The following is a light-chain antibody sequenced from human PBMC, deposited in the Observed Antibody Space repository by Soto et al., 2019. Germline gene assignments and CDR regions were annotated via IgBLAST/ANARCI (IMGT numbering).Light chain of an antibody. CDR2: EVS. Sequence: QSALTQPPSASGSPGQSVTISCTGTSSDVGGYNYVSWYQQHPGKAPKLMIYEVSKRPSGVPDRFSGSKSGNTASLTVSGLQAEDEADYYCSSDAGSNNLVFGGGTKLTV. CDR1: SSDVGGYNY. V-gene: IGLV2-8*01. CDR3: SSDAGSNNLV. J-gene: IGLJ3*02.